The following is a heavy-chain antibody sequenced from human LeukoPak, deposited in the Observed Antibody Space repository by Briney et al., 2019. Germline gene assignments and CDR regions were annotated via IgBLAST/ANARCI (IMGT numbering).Heavy chain of an antibody. J-gene: IGHJ4*02. Sequence: GGSLRLSCVASGFTFSSYSMNWVRQAPGKGLEWVSSISSSSSYIYYADSVKGRFTISRDNAKNSLYLQMNSLRAEDTAVYYCASELWFGELSPGYWGQGTLVTVSS. D-gene: IGHD3-10*01. CDR1: GFTFSSYS. CDR2: ISSSSSYI. CDR3: ASELWFGELSPGY. V-gene: IGHV3-21*03.